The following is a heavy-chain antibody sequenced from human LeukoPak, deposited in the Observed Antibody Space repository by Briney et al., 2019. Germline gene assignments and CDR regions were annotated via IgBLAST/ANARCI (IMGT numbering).Heavy chain of an antibody. D-gene: IGHD5-24*01. J-gene: IGHJ4*02. V-gene: IGHV3-11*01. CDR3: ARVGRDGYSESFDY. CDR2: ISSSGSTI. Sequence: GGSLRLSCAASGFTFSDYYMSWIRQAPGKGLEWPSYISSSGSTIYYADSVKGRFTISRDNAKNSLYLQMNSLRAEDTAVYYCARVGRDGYSESFDYWGQGTLVTVSS. CDR1: GFTFSDYY.